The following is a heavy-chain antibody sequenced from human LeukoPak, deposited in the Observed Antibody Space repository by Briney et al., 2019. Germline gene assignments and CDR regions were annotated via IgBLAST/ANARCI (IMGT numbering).Heavy chain of an antibody. D-gene: IGHD6-19*01. CDR1: GYTFNSDD. CDR3: ARRRYGSASNYDYMDV. V-gene: IGHV1-8*01. CDR2: MDPINGNT. J-gene: IGHJ6*03. Sequence: ASVKVSCKASGYTFNSDDINWVRQATGQGLEWMGWMDPINGNTRYAQKFQGRVTMTRNTSISTAYMELSSLRSENTAVYYCARRRYGSASNYDYMDVWGKGTTVTVSS.